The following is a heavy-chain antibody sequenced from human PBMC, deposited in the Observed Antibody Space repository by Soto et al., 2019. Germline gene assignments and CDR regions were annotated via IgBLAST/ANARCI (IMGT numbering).Heavy chain of an antibody. CDR3: ARYGGTYYVY. CDR1: GGSISTYY. V-gene: IGHV4-59*01. D-gene: IGHD1-26*01. CDR2: MSHGGTT. J-gene: IGHJ4*02. Sequence: QVQLQESGPGLVKPSETLSLTCAVSGGSISTYYWSWIRQPPGKGLEWIGFMSHGGTTNYNPSLKSRVTISVDTSKSQFSLRLSSVTAADTAVYYCARYGGTYYVYWGQGTLVTVSS.